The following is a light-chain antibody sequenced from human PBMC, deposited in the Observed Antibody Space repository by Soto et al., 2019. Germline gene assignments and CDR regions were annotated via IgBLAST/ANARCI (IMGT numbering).Light chain of an antibody. V-gene: IGKV1-9*01. CDR2: ATS. J-gene: IGKJ5*01. Sequence: DLQLTQSPSFLSASVGDRVTISCRASQGLTSYLAWYHQKPGKAPKLLIYATSTLQSGVPSRFSGSGSGTDFTLTISSLQPEDFATYYCQQLNTYPQITFGQGTRLEIK. CDR1: QGLTSY. CDR3: QQLNTYPQIT.